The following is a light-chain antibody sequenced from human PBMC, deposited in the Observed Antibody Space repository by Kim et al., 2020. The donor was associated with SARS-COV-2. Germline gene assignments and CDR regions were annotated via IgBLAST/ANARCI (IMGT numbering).Light chain of an antibody. CDR1: QSVSSSY. J-gene: IGKJ4*01. V-gene: IGKV3-20*01. Sequence: SPGERATLSCGASQSVSSSYLAWYQHKPGQAPRLLIYGASSRATGIKDRFSGSGSGTDFTLTISRLEPEDFAVYYCQQYGASPLTFGGGTKVDIK. CDR3: QQYGASPLT. CDR2: GAS.